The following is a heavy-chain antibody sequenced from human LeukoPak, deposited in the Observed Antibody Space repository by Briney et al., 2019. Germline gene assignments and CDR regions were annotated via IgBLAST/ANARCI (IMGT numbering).Heavy chain of an antibody. CDR3: ARQVGASWFDP. CDR2: ISGSATPT. V-gene: IGHV3-23*01. Sequence: GGSLRLSCAASGFTFSSYWMNWVRQAPVKGLELVSTISGSATPTYYADPVKGRFIISRDNSKSTVYLQMNSLRAEDTAVYYCARQVGASWFDPWGQGTLVTVSS. CDR1: GFTFSSYW. D-gene: IGHD1-26*01. J-gene: IGHJ5*02.